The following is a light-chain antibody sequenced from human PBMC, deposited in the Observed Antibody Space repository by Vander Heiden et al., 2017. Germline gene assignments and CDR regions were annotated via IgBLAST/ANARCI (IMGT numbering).Light chain of an antibody. Sequence: DIVLTQSPGTLSLSPGERATLYCRASQSLSSSYLAWYQQKPGQAPRLLIYGASTRATGIPDRFSGSGSGTDFTLTISRLEPEDVAVYYCQHYGGSSPRTFGQGTKVEIK. CDR3: QHYGGSSPRT. V-gene: IGKV3-20*01. CDR2: GAS. J-gene: IGKJ1*01. CDR1: QSLSSSY.